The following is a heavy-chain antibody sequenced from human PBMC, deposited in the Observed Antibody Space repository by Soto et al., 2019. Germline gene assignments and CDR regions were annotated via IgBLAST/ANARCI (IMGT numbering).Heavy chain of an antibody. CDR3: ARYDVVANYFHY. Sequence: SETLSLTCIVSGPSITSDYWSWVRQPPGKGLEWIGYISYRGNTKYNPSLKSRVAISADTSKNEFSLKLTSATAADTAVYYCARYDVVANYFHYWGQGTLVTVSS. CDR2: ISYRGNT. V-gene: IGHV4-59*01. CDR1: GPSITSDY. J-gene: IGHJ4*02. D-gene: IGHD2-21*01.